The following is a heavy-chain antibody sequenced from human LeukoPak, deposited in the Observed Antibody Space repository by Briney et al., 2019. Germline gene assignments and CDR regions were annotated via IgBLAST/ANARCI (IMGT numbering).Heavy chain of an antibody. CDR1: GFTFSSYA. Sequence: AGGSLRLSCAASGFTFSSYAMSWVRQAPGKGLEWVSAISGSGGSTYYADSVKGRFTISRDNSKNTLYLQMNSLRAGETAVYYCAKIPAAYYYWGQGTLVTVSS. CDR2: ISGSGGST. D-gene: IGHD2-2*01. J-gene: IGHJ4*02. V-gene: IGHV3-23*01. CDR3: AKIPAAYYY.